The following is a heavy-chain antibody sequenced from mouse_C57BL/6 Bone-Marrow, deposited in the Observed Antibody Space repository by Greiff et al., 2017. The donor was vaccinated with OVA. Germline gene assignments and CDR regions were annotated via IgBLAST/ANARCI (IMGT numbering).Heavy chain of an antibody. V-gene: IGHV1-64*01. J-gene: IGHJ3*01. Sequence: QVQLKQPGAELVKPGASVKLSCKASGYTFTSYWMHWVKQRPGQGLEWIGMIHPNSGSTTYNEKFKSKATLTVDKSSSTAYMHLSRLTSETSAVYCCTRDDYDEFLLGCWGQGALVSVSA. CDR1: GYTFTSYW. CDR2: IHPNSGST. D-gene: IGHD2-4*01. CDR3: TRDDYDEFLLGC.